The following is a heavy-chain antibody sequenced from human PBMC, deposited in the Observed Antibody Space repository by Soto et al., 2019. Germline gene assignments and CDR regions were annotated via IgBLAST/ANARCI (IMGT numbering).Heavy chain of an antibody. CDR2: ISYDGSNK. D-gene: IGHD3-10*02. V-gene: IGHV3-30*18. Sequence: QVQLVESGGGVVQPGRSLRLSCAASGFTFSSYGMHWVRQAPGKGLEWVAVISYDGSNKYYADSVKGRFTISRDNSKNTLYLQMNSLRAEDTAVYYFAKTLYLFPPYGMDVWGQGTTVTVSS. J-gene: IGHJ6*02. CDR1: GFTFSSYG. CDR3: AKTLYLFPPYGMDV.